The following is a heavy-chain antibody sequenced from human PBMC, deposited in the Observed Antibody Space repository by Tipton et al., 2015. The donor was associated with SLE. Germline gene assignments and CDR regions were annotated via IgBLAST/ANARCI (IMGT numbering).Heavy chain of an antibody. CDR3: ARAYCSGGSCYRALFDY. D-gene: IGHD2-15*01. CDR1: GGSISSYY. Sequence: TLSLTCTVSGGSISSYYWSWIRQPPGKGLEWIGYIYYSGSTNYNPSLKSRVTISRDNSKNTLFLQMNSLRTEDTAVYYCARAYCSGGSCYRALFDYWGQGTLVTVSS. V-gene: IGHV4-59*01. CDR2: IYYSGST. J-gene: IGHJ4*02.